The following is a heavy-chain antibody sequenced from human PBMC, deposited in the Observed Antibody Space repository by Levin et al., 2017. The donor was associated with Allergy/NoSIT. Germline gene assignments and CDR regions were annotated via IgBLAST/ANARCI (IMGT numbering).Heavy chain of an antibody. CDR3: ARPTYVPHDAFDI. D-gene: IGHD3-16*01. V-gene: IGHV1-2*02. J-gene: IGHJ3*02. Sequence: ASVKVSCKASGYTFTAYQIHWVRQAPGQGLEWMGWINPNSGGTNYSQKLQGRVTMTRDTSISTAYMELSRLSSDDTAVYYCARPTYVPHDAFDIWGQGTMVTVSS. CDR2: INPNSGGT. CDR1: GYTFTAYQ.